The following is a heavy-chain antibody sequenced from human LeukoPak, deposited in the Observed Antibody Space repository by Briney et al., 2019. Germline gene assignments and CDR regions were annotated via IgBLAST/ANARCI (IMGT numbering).Heavy chain of an antibody. CDR1: GGSISSYY. J-gene: IGHJ4*02. Sequence: SETLSLTCTVSGGSISSYYWSWIRQHPGKGLEWIGYMYYSGSTYYNPSLQSRVTISVDTSKNQVSLKLSFVTAADTAVYYCARTDGYNYGQNFDYWGQGTLVTVSS. CDR3: ARTDGYNYGQNFDY. V-gene: IGHV4-59*06. CDR2: MYYSGST. D-gene: IGHD5-18*01.